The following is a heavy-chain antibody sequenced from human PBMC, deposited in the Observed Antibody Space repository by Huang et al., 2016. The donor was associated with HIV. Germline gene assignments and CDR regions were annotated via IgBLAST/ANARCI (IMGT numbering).Heavy chain of an antibody. CDR3: ARGSLEYSVSSSLDY. D-gene: IGHD4-4*01. V-gene: IGHV1-69*13. Sequence: QVQLLQSGAEVKKPGSSVKVSCKASGGPFRSYSIAWVRQAPGQGLEWSASLMPVFDSPNYAQKLQGRVRVTADESTSTVYMELRDLRPDDTAVYFCARGSLEYSVSSSLDYWGQGTHVTVSS. J-gene: IGHJ4*02. CDR1: GGPFRSYS. CDR2: LMPVFDSP.